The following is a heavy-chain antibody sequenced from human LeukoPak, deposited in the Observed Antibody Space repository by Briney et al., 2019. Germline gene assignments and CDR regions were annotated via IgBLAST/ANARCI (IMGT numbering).Heavy chain of an antibody. CDR1: GYTFAAYY. CDR3: ARTLPNYYYYGMDV. Sequence: GASVKVSCKASGYTFAAYYMHWVRQAPGQGLEWMGWINPNSGDTNYAQKFQGRVTMTRDTSISTAYMEVSRLRSDDTAVYYCARTLPNYYYYGMDVWGQGTTVTVSS. J-gene: IGHJ6*02. V-gene: IGHV1-2*02. D-gene: IGHD1-26*01. CDR2: INPNSGDT.